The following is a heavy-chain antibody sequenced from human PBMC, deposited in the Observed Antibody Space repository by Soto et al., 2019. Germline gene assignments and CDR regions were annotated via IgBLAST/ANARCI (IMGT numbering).Heavy chain of an antibody. Sequence: QVQLQESGPGLVKPSQTLSLTCTVSGGSISSGGYYWSWIRQHPGKGLEWIGYIYYSGSTYYNPSLTSRVTISVDTSKNQFSLKLSSVTAADTAVYYCARDHCGDCYYFDYWGQGTLVTVSS. J-gene: IGHJ4*02. D-gene: IGHD2-21*02. CDR2: IYYSGST. V-gene: IGHV4-31*03. CDR1: GGSISSGGYY. CDR3: ARDHCGDCYYFDY.